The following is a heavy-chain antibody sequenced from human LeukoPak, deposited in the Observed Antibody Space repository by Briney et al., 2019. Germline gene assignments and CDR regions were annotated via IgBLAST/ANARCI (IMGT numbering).Heavy chain of an antibody. CDR3: ARVLGFGELSTGNWFDP. D-gene: IGHD3-10*01. CDR1: GGSISSSNW. CDR2: IYHSGST. J-gene: IGHJ5*02. Sequence: SGTLSLTCAVSGGSISSSNWWSWVRQPPGKGLEWIGEIYHSGSTNYNPSLKSRVTISVDTSKNQFSLKLSSVTAADTAVYYCARVLGFGELSTGNWFDPWGQGTLVTVSS. V-gene: IGHV4-4*02.